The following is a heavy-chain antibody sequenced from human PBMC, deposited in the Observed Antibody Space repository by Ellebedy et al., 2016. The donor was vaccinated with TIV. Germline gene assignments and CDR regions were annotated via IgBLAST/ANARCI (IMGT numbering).Heavy chain of an antibody. Sequence: PGGSLRLSCAASGFTVSSNYMSWVRQAPGKGLEWVSVIYSGGSTYYADSVRGRFTISRDNAKNSVFLQMNSLRADDTAVYYCARDPTTYLRYGNFDCWGQGTLVTVSS. CDR3: ARDPTTYLRYGNFDC. J-gene: IGHJ4*02. V-gene: IGHV3-66*01. CDR2: IYSGGST. CDR1: GFTVSSNY. D-gene: IGHD5-12*01.